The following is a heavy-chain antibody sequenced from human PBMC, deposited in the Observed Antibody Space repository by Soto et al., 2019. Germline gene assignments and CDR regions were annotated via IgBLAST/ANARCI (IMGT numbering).Heavy chain of an antibody. V-gene: IGHV4-59*01. D-gene: IGHD2-2*03. CDR1: GGSISSYY. J-gene: IGHJ6*03. Sequence: PSETLSITCTVSGGSISSYYWSWIRQPPGKGLEWIGYIYYSGSTNYNPSLKSRVTISVDTSKNQFSLKLSSVTAADTAVYYCARDGGSCSSTSCYDSYYYYYMDVWGKGTTVTVSS. CDR2: IYYSGST. CDR3: ARDGGSCSSTSCYDSYYYYYMDV.